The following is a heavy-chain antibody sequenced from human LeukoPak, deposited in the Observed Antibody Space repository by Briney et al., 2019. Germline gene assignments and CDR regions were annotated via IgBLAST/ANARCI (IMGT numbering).Heavy chain of an antibody. J-gene: IGHJ4*02. Sequence: PGGSLRLSCAASGFTFSSYAMSWVRQAPGKGLEWVSAISGSGGSTYYADSVKGRFTISRDNSKNTLYLQMNSLRAEDTAVYYCARDPTKQQLGIYFDYWGQGTLVTVSS. CDR2: ISGSGGST. CDR3: ARDPTKQQLGIYFDY. V-gene: IGHV3-23*01. D-gene: IGHD6-13*01. CDR1: GFTFSSYA.